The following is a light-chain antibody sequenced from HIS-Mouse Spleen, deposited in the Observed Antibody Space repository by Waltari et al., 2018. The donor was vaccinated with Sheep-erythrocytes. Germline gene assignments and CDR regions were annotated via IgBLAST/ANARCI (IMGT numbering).Light chain of an antibody. CDR2: DVS. CDR3: CSYAGSYTFWV. CDR1: SSDGGGYNY. J-gene: IGLJ3*02. V-gene: IGLV2-11*01. Sequence: QSALTQPRSVSGSPGQSVTISCTGTSSDGGGYNYVSWYQQHPGKAPKHMIYDVSKRPSGVPDRFSGSKSGNTASLTISGLQAEDEADYYCCSYAGSYTFWVFGGGTKLTVL.